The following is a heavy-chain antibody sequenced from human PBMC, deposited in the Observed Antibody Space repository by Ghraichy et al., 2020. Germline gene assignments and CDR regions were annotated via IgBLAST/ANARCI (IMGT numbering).Heavy chain of an antibody. J-gene: IGHJ4*02. D-gene: IGHD2-8*01. Sequence: GGSLRLSCAASGFTVSNNYMTWVRQAPGKGLEWVSLIYSGGSTNYADSVKGRFTISRDNSKNTVYLQMNSLRAEDTAVYYCARGGGVNADYWGQGTLVTVSS. CDR2: IYSGGST. V-gene: IGHV3-66*01. CDR1: GFTVSNNY. CDR3: ARGGGVNADY.